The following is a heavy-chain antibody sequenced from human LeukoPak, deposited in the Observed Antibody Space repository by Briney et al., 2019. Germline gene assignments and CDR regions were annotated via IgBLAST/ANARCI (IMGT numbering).Heavy chain of an antibody. CDR2: INPSGGST. J-gene: IGHJ4*02. CDR3: ARQLWLNPFDY. D-gene: IGHD5-18*01. V-gene: IGHV1-46*01. Sequence: ASVKVSCKASGYTFTSYYMHWVRQALGQGLEWMGIINPSGGSTSYAQKFQGRVTMTRDTSTSTVYMELSSLRSEDTAVYYCARQLWLNPFDYWGQGTLVTVSS. CDR1: GYTFTSYY.